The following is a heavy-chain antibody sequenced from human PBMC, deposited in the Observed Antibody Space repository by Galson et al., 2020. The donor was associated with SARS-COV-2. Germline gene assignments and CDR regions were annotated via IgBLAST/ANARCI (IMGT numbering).Heavy chain of an antibody. Sequence: ASVKVSCKASGFTFNTYYMHWVRQAPGQGPEWMGIINPSGVGTAYAQKFQGRVTMTRDTSTSTVYMELSSLRSEDTAVYYCARGPGRGASPGFDSWGQGTLVTVSS. CDR2: INPSGVGT. D-gene: IGHD1-26*01. CDR3: ARGPGRGASPGFDS. J-gene: IGHJ4*02. CDR1: GFTFNTYY. V-gene: IGHV1-46*02.